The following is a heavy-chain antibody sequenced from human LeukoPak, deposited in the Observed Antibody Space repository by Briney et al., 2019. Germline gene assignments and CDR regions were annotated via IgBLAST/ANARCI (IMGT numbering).Heavy chain of an antibody. CDR1: GFTFSSYS. CDR2: ISSSSSYI. CDR3: ARDVVRIAARLLDY. D-gene: IGHD6-6*01. V-gene: IGHV3-21*01. Sequence: GGSLRLSCAASGFTFSSYSMNWVRQAPGKGLEWVSTISSSSSYIYYADSVKGRFTISRDNAKNSLYLQMNSLRAEDTAVYYCARDVVRIAARLLDYWGQGTLVTVSS. J-gene: IGHJ4*02.